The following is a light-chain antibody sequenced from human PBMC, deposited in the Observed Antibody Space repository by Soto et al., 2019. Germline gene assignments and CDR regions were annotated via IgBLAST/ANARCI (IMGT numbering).Light chain of an antibody. V-gene: IGLV2-14*01. J-gene: IGLJ2*01. Sequence: QSALTQPASVSGSPGQSITISCTGTSSDVGSYNYVSWYQQYPGKAPKLMIYEVSYRPSGVSNRFSGSKSGNTASLTISGLQAEDEADYYCSSYTSSSTLFGGGTKVTVL. CDR1: SSDVGSYNY. CDR2: EVS. CDR3: SSYTSSSTL.